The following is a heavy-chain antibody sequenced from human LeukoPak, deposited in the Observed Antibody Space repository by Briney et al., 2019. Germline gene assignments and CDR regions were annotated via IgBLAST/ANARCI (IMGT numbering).Heavy chain of an antibody. D-gene: IGHD4-23*01. Sequence: GGSLRLSCAVSGFTFSTYSMHWVRQAPGKGLEWVSSISSSSSYMNYADSVKGRFTNSRDNAENSLYLQMNSLRAEDTAVYYCARDRGKTSPYYYVDVWGKGTTVTVSS. V-gene: IGHV3-21*01. CDR3: ARDRGKTSPYYYVDV. J-gene: IGHJ6*03. CDR1: GFTFSTYS. CDR2: ISSSSSYM.